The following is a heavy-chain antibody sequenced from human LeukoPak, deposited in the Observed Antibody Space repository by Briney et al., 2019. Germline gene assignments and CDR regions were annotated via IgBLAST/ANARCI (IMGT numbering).Heavy chain of an antibody. D-gene: IGHD6-19*01. CDR3: ARVPRLVRVGIIDY. CDR1: GYTFTGYY. J-gene: IGHJ4*02. Sequence: ASVRVSCKASGYTFTGYYIHWVRQAPGQGLEWMGWINPNNGGTLYAQKFQGGVTMTGDTSISTAYMELSRLRSDDTAIYYCARVPRLVRVGIIDYWGQGTLVTVSS. CDR2: INPNNGGT. V-gene: IGHV1-2*02.